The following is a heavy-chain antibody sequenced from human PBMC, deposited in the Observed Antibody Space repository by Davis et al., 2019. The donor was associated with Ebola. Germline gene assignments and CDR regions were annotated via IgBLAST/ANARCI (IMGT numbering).Heavy chain of an antibody. Sequence: MPSETLSLTCTVSGGSVSSGSYYWSWIRQPPGKGLEWIGSIYYSGSTYYNPSLKSRVTISVDTSKNQFSLKLSSVTAADTAVYYCARHGAYYYDSSGYYSVNWFDPWGQGTLVTVSS. CDR1: GGSVSSGSYY. D-gene: IGHD3-22*01. J-gene: IGHJ5*01. V-gene: IGHV4-39*01. CDR2: IYYSGST. CDR3: ARHGAYYYDSSGYYSVNWFDP.